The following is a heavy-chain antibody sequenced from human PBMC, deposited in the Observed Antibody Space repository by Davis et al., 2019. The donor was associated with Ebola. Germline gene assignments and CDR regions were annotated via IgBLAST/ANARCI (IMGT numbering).Heavy chain of an antibody. D-gene: IGHD3-16*02. CDR1: GFTFSNYW. V-gene: IGHV3-7*01. CDR2: IKQNAAEK. CDR3: ASDIEYYFDY. Sequence: GGSLRLSCAVPGFTFSNYWMSWVRQAPGKGLEWVANIKQNAAEKYYVDSVKGRFTISRDNAKNSLYLQMNGLTAEDTAVYYCASDIEYYFDYWGQGILVTVSS. J-gene: IGHJ4*02.